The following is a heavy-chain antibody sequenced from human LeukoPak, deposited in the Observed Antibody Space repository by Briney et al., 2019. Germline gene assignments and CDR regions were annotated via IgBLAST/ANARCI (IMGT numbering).Heavy chain of an antibody. V-gene: IGHV4-39*07. J-gene: IGHJ6*02. D-gene: IGHD3-3*01. CDR2: IYTSGST. Sequence: SETLSLTCTVSGGSISSSSYYWGWIRQPPGKGLEWIGRIYTSGSTNYNPSLKSRVTMSVDTSKNQFSLKLSSVTAADTAVYYCARDGTYYDFWSGYWYYGMDVWGQGTTVTVSS. CDR1: GGSISSSSYY. CDR3: ARDGTYYDFWSGYWYYGMDV.